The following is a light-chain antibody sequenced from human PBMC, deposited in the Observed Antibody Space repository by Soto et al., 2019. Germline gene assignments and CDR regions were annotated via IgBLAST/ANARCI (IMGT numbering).Light chain of an antibody. CDR3: QQSYNTPRT. V-gene: IGKV1-39*01. CDR1: QSISSS. CDR2: STS. J-gene: IGKJ1*01. Sequence: DIQMTQSPSSLSASVGDRVTITCRAGQSISSSLNWYQQKPGKAPKVLIYSTSTMQSGVPSRFSGSGFGTDFTLTISSLQTEDVATYYCQQSYNTPRTFGQGTKVEIK.